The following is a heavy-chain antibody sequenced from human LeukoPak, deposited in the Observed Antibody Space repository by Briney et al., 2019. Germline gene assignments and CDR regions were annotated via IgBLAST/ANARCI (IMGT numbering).Heavy chain of an antibody. J-gene: IGHJ4*02. CDR2: ISSGSSYI. CDR3: ASHYGLDY. V-gene: IGHV3-21*01. CDR1: GFTFSNHN. Sequence: GGSPRPSRAPSGFTFSNHNMNWVRQAPGKGLESAPSISSGSSYIYYANSVKGRFTISRDNTKNSVYLQMNSLRAEDTAVYYCASHYGLDYWGRGTLVTVSS. D-gene: IGHD4-17*01.